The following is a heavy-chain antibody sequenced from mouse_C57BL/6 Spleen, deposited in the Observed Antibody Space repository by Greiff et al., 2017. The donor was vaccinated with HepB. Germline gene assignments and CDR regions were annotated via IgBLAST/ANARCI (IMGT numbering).Heavy chain of an antibody. J-gene: IGHJ2*01. CDR3: ARSGNYYFDY. D-gene: IGHD4-1*01. Sequence: QVQLQQSGPELVKPGASVKISCKASGYAFSSSWMNWVKQRPGKGLEWIGRIYPGDGDTNYNGKFKGKATLTADKSSSTAYMQLSSLTSEDSAVYICARSGNYYFDYWGQGTTLTVSS. CDR2: IYPGDGDT. V-gene: IGHV1-82*01. CDR1: GYAFSSSW.